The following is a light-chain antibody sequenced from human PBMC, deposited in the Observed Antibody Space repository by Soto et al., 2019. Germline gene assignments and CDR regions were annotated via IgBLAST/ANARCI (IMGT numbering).Light chain of an antibody. CDR2: DVS. CDR3: ISYTSSSTRV. Sequence: QSALTQPASVSGSPGQSITISCTGTSSDVGGYNYVSWYQQHPGKAPKLIIYDVSNRPSGVSNRFSGSKSGSTASLTISGLQAEDEADYYCISYTSSSTRVFGGGTKLTVL. V-gene: IGLV2-14*01. CDR1: SSDVGGYNY. J-gene: IGLJ3*02.